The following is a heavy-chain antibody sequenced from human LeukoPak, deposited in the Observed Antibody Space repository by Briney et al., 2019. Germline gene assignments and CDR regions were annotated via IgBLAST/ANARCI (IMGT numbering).Heavy chain of an antibody. CDR1: GFTFSSYT. CDR2: ISTSSIYI. CDR3: AREYRPGYGSGSYVDFDY. V-gene: IGHV3-21*01. D-gene: IGHD3-10*01. J-gene: IGHJ4*02. Sequence: GGSLRLSCAASGFTFSSYTMNWVRQAPGKGLEWVSSISTSSIYIYYTDSLKGRFTISRDNAKNSLYLQMNSLRAEDTAVYYCAREYRPGYGSGSYVDFDYWGQGTLVTVSS.